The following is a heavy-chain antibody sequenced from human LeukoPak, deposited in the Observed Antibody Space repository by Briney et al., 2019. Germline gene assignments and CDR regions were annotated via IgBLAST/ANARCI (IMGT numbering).Heavy chain of an antibody. CDR2: ISGFGGST. J-gene: IGHJ4*02. V-gene: IGHV3-23*01. CDR3: ARRGGSSWSSFDF. D-gene: IGHD6-13*01. CDR1: GFNFQHYA. Sequence: GGSLRLSCAASGFNFQHYATNWVRQAPGKGPEWVSGISGFGGSTYYAPSVKDRFAISRDNSGNALFLRLTNLRVEDAALYYCARRGGSSWSSFDFWGQGTWVGVSS.